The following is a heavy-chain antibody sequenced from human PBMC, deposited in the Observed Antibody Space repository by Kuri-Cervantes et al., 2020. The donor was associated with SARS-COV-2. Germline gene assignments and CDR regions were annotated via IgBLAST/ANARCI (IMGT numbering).Heavy chain of an antibody. J-gene: IGHJ4*02. V-gene: IGHV3-30-3*01. D-gene: IGHD7-27*01. CDR2: ISYDGSNK. Sequence: GESLKISCAASGFTFSSYAMHWVRQAPGKGLEWVAVISYDGSNKYYADSVEGRFTISRDNSKNTLYLQMNSLRAEDTAVYYCARETAGEGSFDYWGQGTLVTVSS. CDR1: GFTFSSYA. CDR3: ARETAGEGSFDY.